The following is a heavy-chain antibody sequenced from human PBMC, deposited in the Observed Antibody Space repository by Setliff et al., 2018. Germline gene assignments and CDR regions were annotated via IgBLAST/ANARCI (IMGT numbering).Heavy chain of an antibody. CDR3: VREGVDSRSSTDYRYYMDV. CDR2: TIPIFGTT. D-gene: IGHD3-22*01. CDR1: GGTFSSYG. J-gene: IGHJ6*03. V-gene: IGHV1-69*05. Sequence: ASVKVSCKASGGTFSSYGISWVRQAPGQGLEWMGGTIPIFGTTDYAQKFRGRVTIITDESTSTAFMQLSSLRSEDTAVYYCVREGVDSRSSTDYRYYMDVGGKGTTVTVSS.